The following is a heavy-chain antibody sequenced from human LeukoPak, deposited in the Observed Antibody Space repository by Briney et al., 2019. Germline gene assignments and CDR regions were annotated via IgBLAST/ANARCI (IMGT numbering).Heavy chain of an antibody. V-gene: IGHV3-30-3*01. Sequence: GRSLRLPCAASGFIFSNYVMHWVRQPPGKGLEWVAVISYDGSNKYYADSVKGRFTISRDNSKNTLYLQMNSLRAEDTAVYYCARGWDRDCTSTSCYIAYNWGQGTLVSVSS. J-gene: IGHJ4*02. CDR1: GFIFSNYV. CDR2: ISYDGSNK. D-gene: IGHD2-2*02. CDR3: ARGWDRDCTSTSCYIAYN.